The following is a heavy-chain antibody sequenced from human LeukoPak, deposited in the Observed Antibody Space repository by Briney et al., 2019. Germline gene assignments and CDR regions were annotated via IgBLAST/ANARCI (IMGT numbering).Heavy chain of an antibody. D-gene: IGHD6-19*01. J-gene: IGHJ4*02. V-gene: IGHV3-23*01. CDR1: GFTFSSYA. Sequence: PGGSLRLSCAASGFTFSSYAMNWVRQAPGKGPEWVSGISGTGASTYYVDSVKGRFTISRDNSMNTLYLQMNSLRVEDTAVYYCAKVSYSRMAVAGQRVLDYWGQGTLVTVSS. CDR3: AKVSYSRMAVAGQRVLDY. CDR2: ISGTGAST.